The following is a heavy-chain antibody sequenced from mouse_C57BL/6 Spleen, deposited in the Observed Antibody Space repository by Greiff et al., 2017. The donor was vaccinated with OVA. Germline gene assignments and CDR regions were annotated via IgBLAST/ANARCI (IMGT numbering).Heavy chain of an antibody. J-gene: IGHJ2*01. D-gene: IGHD2-2*01. V-gene: IGHV1-54*01. CDR1: GYAFTNYL. Sequence: VQLQQSGAELVRPGTSVKVSCKASGYAFTNYLIEWVKQRPGQGLEWIGVINPGSGGTNYNEKFKGKATLTADKSSSTAYMQLSSLTSEDSAVYFCARGGVTTKGDYWGKGTTLTVSS. CDR3: ARGGVTTKGDY. CDR2: INPGSGGT.